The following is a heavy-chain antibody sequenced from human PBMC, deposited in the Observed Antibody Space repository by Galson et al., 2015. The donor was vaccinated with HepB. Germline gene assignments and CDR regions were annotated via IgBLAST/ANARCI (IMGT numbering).Heavy chain of an antibody. V-gene: IGHV7-4-1*02. J-gene: IGHJ4*02. CDR1: GYTFTKFA. Sequence: SVKVSCKASGYTFTKFAINWVRQAPGQGLEWMGWININTGNPVYAQGFTGRFVFSLDTSVSTAYLQISSLKAEDTAVYYSARDYYDSRSDYWGQGTLVTVPS. D-gene: IGHD3-22*01. CDR3: ARDYYDSRSDY. CDR2: ININTGNP.